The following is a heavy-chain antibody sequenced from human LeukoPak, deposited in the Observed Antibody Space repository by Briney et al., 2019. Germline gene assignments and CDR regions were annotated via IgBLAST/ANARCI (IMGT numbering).Heavy chain of an antibody. J-gene: IGHJ5*02. CDR1: GGSFSGYY. CDR3: ARGGNVYYGSGSYYNWFDP. D-gene: IGHD3-10*01. CDR2: INHSGST. Sequence: SETLSLTCAVCGGSFSGYYWSWIRQPPGKGLEWIGEINHSGSTNYNPSLKCRVTISVDTSKNQFSLKLSSVTAADTAVYYCARGGNVYYGSGSYYNWFDPWGQGTLVTVSS. V-gene: IGHV4-34*01.